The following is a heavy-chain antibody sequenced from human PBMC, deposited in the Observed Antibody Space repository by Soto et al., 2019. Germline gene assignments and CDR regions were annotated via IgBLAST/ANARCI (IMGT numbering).Heavy chain of an antibody. J-gene: IGHJ4*02. D-gene: IGHD2-15*01. V-gene: IGHV3-33*01. CDR3: ARDGAHIDISGKLDF. CDR2: EWFDGRVD. CDR1: GFTFSDYG. Sequence: QVHLVESGGGVVQHGRSLRLSCVASGFTFSDYGLNWVRQAPGKGLERVAIEWFDGRVDFYADSVKGRFTISRDNSKNTVYVQMSSLRDEDTAIYFCARDGAHIDISGKLDFWGQGTQVTVSS.